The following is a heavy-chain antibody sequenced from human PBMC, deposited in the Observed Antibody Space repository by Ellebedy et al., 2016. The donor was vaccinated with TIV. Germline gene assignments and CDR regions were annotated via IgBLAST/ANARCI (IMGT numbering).Heavy chain of an antibody. CDR1: GGSISSYY. CDR2: VYSGGTT. D-gene: IGHD2-15*01. V-gene: IGHV3-66*01. J-gene: IGHJ5*02. Sequence: PSETLSLTCTVSGGSISSYYWSWIRQPPGKGLEWVSLVYSGGTTYYADSVQGRFTISRDSSKNTLYLEMNSLRDEDTAVYYCARGVGNCSGPSCYALGSWGRGTLVTVSS. CDR3: ARGVGNCSGPSCYALGS.